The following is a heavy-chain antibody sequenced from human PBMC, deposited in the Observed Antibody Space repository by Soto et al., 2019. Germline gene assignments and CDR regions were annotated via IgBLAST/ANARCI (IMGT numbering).Heavy chain of an antibody. J-gene: IGHJ3*02. Sequence: GGSLRLSCAASGFTFSSYAMSWVRQAPGKGLEWVSAISGSGGSTYYADSVKGRFTISRDNSKNTLYLQMNSLRAEDTAVYYCSAGVLWFGELFHDAFDIWGQGTMVTVSS. V-gene: IGHV3-23*01. CDR2: ISGSGGST. CDR3: SAGVLWFGELFHDAFDI. D-gene: IGHD3-10*01. CDR1: GFTFSSYA.